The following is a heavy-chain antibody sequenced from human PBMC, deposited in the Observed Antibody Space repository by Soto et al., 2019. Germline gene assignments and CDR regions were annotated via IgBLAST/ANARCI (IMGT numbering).Heavy chain of an antibody. V-gene: IGHV4-59*08. D-gene: IGHD3-3*01. CDR1: GGSISSYY. Sequence: SETLSLTCTVSGGSISSYYWSWIRQPPGKGLEWIGYIYYSGSTNYNPSLKSRVTISVDTSKNQFSLKLSSVTAADTAVYYCARGNTIFGVVDYFDYWGQGTLVTVSS. J-gene: IGHJ4*02. CDR2: IYYSGST. CDR3: ARGNTIFGVVDYFDY.